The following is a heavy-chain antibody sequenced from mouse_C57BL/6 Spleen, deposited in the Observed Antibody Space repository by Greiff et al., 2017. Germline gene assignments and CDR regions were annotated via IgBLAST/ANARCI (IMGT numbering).Heavy chain of an antibody. CDR2: IDPSNSAT. CDR3: ARGHCYGSSYNFDY. V-gene: IGHV1-52*01. D-gene: IGHD1-1*01. CDR1: GYTFTSYW. Sequence: QVQLQQPGAELVRPGSSVKLSCKASGYTFTSYWMHWVKQRPIQGLEWIGNIDPSNSATHYNQKFKDKATLTVDKSSSTAYMQLSSLTSEDSAVYYCARGHCYGSSYNFDYWGQGTTLTVSA. J-gene: IGHJ2*01.